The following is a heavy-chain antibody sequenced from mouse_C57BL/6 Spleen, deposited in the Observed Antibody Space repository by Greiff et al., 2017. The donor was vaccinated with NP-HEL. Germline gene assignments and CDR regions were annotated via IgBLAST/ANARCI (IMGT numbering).Heavy chain of an antibody. CDR3: TSRNYYGSSPYAMDY. J-gene: IGHJ4*01. V-gene: IGHV14-4*01. CDR1: GFNIKDDY. D-gene: IGHD1-1*01. Sequence: EVKLMESGAELVRPGASVKLSCTASGFNIKDDYMHWVKQRPEQGLEWIGWIDPENGDTEYASKFQGKATITADTSSNTAYLQLSSLTSEDTAVYYCTSRNYYGSSPYAMDYWGQGTSVTVSS. CDR2: IDPENGDT.